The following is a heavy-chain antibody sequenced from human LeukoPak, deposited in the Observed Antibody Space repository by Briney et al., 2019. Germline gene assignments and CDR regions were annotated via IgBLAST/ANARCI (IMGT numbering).Heavy chain of an antibody. D-gene: IGHD4-11*01. CDR2: FDPEDGET. V-gene: IGHV1-24*01. Sequence: ASVRVSSEVSGYTLTELSMHWVRQAPGKGLEWMGGFDPEDGETIYAQKFQGRVTMTEDTSTDTAYMELSSLRSEDTAVYYCATDLMRLQFGRGSNWFDPWGQGTLVTVSS. J-gene: IGHJ5*02. CDR1: GYTLTELS. CDR3: ATDLMRLQFGRGSNWFDP.